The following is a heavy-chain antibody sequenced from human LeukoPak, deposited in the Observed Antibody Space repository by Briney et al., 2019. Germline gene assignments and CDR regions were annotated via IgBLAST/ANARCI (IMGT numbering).Heavy chain of an antibody. CDR1: GYIFRTYW. V-gene: IGHV5-51*01. CDR3: ARCYYYDGGSGYKYYKYVMDV. CDR2: VFPGDSET. Sequence: PGESLKISCKGVGYIFRTYWIGWVRQMPGEGPEWMGLVFPGDSETRYSPSFRGQVTFSVDKSINTAYLQWSSLKASDTATYYCARCYYYDGGSGYKYYKYVMDVWGQGTTVTVSS. D-gene: IGHD3-22*01. J-gene: IGHJ6*01.